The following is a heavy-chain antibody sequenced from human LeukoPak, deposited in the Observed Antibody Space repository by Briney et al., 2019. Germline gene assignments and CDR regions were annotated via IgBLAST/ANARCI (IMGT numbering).Heavy chain of an antibody. J-gene: IGHJ3*02. D-gene: IGHD4-17*01. Sequence: PGGSLRLSCAASGFTFSSYAMHWVRQAPGKGLEWVAVISYDGSNKYYADSVKGRFTISRDNSKNTLYLQMNSLRAEDTAVYYCARSQIVRPSYGDYLTDAFDIWGQGAMVTVSS. CDR3: ARSQIVRPSYGDYLTDAFDI. V-gene: IGHV3-30-3*01. CDR2: ISYDGSNK. CDR1: GFTFSSYA.